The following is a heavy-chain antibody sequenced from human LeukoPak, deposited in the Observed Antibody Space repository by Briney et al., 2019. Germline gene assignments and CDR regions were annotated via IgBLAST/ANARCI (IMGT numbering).Heavy chain of an antibody. CDR3: AREPRLNYYYGMDV. CDR2: IIPIFGTA. J-gene: IGHJ6*02. V-gene: IGHV1-69*13. Sequence: SVTVSCKASGGTFSSYAISWVRQAPGQGLEWMGGIIPIFGTANYAQKFQGRVTITADESTSTAYMELSSLRSEDTAVYYCAREPRLNYYYGMDVWGQGTTVTVSS. CDR1: GGTFSSYA.